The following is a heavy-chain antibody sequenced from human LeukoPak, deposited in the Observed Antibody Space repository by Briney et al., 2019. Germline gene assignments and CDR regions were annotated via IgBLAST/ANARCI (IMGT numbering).Heavy chain of an antibody. Sequence: ASVKVSCKASGYTFTSYGISWVRQAPGQGLEWMGWISAYNGNTNYAQKLQGRGTMTADTSTSTAYMELRSLRSDDTAVYYCARDEYSSSSVVFWFDPWGQGTLVTVSS. CDR3: ARDEYSSSSVVFWFDP. V-gene: IGHV1-18*01. J-gene: IGHJ5*02. CDR1: GYTFTSYG. D-gene: IGHD6-6*01. CDR2: ISAYNGNT.